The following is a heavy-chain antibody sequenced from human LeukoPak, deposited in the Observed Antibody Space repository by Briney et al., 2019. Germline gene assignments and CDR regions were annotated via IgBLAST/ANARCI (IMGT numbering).Heavy chain of an antibody. D-gene: IGHD6-13*01. Sequence: GESLRLSCAASGFTFSDYYMSWIRQAPGKGLKWVSYISSSGSTIYYADSVKGRFTISRDNAKNSLYLQMNSLRAEDTAVYYCASESYSSSWPRGGNWFDPWGQGTLVTVSS. CDR2: ISSSGSTI. CDR3: ASESYSSSWPRGGNWFDP. J-gene: IGHJ5*02. V-gene: IGHV3-11*04. CDR1: GFTFSDYY.